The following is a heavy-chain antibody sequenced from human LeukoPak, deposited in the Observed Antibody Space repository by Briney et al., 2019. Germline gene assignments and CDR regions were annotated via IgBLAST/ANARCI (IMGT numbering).Heavy chain of an antibody. CDR3: ARGDLSSSAYYYYYYMDV. CDR2: IKQDGSEK. V-gene: IGHV3-7*01. J-gene: IGHJ6*03. CDR1: GFTFSSYW. Sequence: QSEESLRLSCAASGFTFSSYWMSWVRQAPGKGLEWVANIKQDGSEKYYVDSVKGRFTISRDNAKNSLYLQMNSLRAEDTAVYYCARGDLSSSAYYYYYYMDVWGKGTTVTVSS. D-gene: IGHD6-6*01.